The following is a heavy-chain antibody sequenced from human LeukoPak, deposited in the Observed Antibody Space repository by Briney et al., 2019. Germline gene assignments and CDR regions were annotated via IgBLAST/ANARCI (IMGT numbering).Heavy chain of an antibody. CDR2: IYWDDDK. V-gene: IGHV2-5*02. Sequence: SGPTLVKPTQTLTLTCTFSGFSLSTRGVGVGWIRQPPAKTLGWLSLIYWDDDKRYSPSLKSRLTITKDTSKNQVVLTMTNMDPMDTATYYCAHTTYCSGGTCLGDFFDHWGQGTLVTVSS. J-gene: IGHJ4*02. D-gene: IGHD2-15*01. CDR3: AHTTYCSGGTCLGDFFDH. CDR1: GFSLSTRGVG.